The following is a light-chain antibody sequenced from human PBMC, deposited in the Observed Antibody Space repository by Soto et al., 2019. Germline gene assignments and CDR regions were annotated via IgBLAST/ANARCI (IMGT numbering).Light chain of an antibody. CDR2: AVS. Sequence: DIQMTQSPSSLSASVGDRVTITCRASQTTIRYLNWYQQRPGKAPKLLIYAVSSLKIGVPSRFSGSGSGTDFTLTISSLQPEDFATYYCQQSDRVPLTFGQGTKVEIK. CDR3: QQSDRVPLT. J-gene: IGKJ1*01. V-gene: IGKV1-39*01. CDR1: QTTIRY.